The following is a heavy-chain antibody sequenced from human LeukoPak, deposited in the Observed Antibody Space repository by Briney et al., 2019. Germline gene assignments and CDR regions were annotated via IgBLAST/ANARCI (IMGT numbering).Heavy chain of an antibody. V-gene: IGHV3-21*04. CDR1: GFTFSSYS. CDR3: AKDARGYYEVEYFQH. Sequence: GGSLRLSCAASGFTFSSYSMNWVRQAPGKGLEWVSSISSSSSYIYYADSVKGRFTISRDNSKNTLYLQMNSLRAEDTAVYYCAKDARGYYEVEYFQHWGQGTLVTVSS. J-gene: IGHJ1*01. CDR2: ISSSSSYI. D-gene: IGHD3-22*01.